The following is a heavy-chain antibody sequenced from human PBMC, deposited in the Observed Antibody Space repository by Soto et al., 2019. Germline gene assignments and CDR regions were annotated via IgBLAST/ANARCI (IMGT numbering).Heavy chain of an antibody. Sequence: GGSLRLSCAASGFTFSDYYMSWIRQAPGKGLEWVSYISSSGSTIYYADSVKGRFTISRDNAKNSLYLQMNSLRAEDTAVYYCARDGGYYDSSGYVFAFDIWGQGTMVTVSS. J-gene: IGHJ3*02. CDR1: GFTFSDYY. V-gene: IGHV3-11*01. D-gene: IGHD3-22*01. CDR2: ISSSGSTI. CDR3: ARDGGYYDSSGYVFAFDI.